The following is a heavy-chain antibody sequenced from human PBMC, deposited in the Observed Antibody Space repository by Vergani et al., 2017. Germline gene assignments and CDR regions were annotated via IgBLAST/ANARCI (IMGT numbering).Heavy chain of an antibody. D-gene: IGHD1-14*01. CDR3: ARDLRLLYNRFDP. J-gene: IGHJ5*02. CDR1: GFTFNQYG. V-gene: IGHV3-33*01. Sequence: QVQLVESGGGVVQPGRSLRLSCAASGFTFNQYGMHWVRQAPGKGLEWVAVTWYDGNNKQYAYSVKGRFTISRDNSKSTMYLQMNSLRDEDTGVYYCARDLRLLYNRFDPWGRGTLVTVSS. CDR2: TWYDGNNK.